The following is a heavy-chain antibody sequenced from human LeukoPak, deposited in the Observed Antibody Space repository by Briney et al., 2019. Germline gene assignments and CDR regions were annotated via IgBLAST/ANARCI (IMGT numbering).Heavy chain of an antibody. V-gene: IGHV1-46*01. Sequence: ASVKVSCKASGYTFTSYYMHWVRQAPGPGLEWMGIINPSGGSTSYAQKFQGRVTITRDTSTSTVYMELSSLRSEDTAVYYCGRDRGGYCSSTSCLRSDWFDPWGQGTLVTVSS. CDR3: GRDRGGYCSSTSCLRSDWFDP. CDR2: INPSGGST. D-gene: IGHD2-2*01. J-gene: IGHJ5*02. CDR1: GYTFTSYY.